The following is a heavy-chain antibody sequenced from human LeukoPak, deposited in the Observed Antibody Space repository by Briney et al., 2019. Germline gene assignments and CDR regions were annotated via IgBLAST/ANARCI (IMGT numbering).Heavy chain of an antibody. Sequence: SETLSLTCAVYGGSFSGYYWSWIRQPPGKGLEWIGEINHSGSTNYNPSLKSRVTISVDTSKNQFSLKLSSVTAADTAVYYCARGLGGVGGQGTLVTVSS. CDR2: INHSGST. J-gene: IGHJ4*02. V-gene: IGHV4-34*01. CDR3: ARGLGGV. CDR1: GGSFSGYY.